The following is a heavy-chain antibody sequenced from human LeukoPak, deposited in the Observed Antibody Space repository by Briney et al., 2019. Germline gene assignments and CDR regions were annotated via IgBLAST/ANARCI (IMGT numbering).Heavy chain of an antibody. CDR1: GGSISSYY. V-gene: IGHV4-59*01. D-gene: IGHD2-21*02. CDR2: IYYSGST. J-gene: IGHJ4*02. Sequence: PSETLSLTCTVSGGSISSYYWSWLRQPPGKGLEWIGYIYYSGSTNYNPSLKSRVTISVDTSKNQFSLKLSSVTAADTAVYYCAREAVTGHFDYWGQGTLVTVSS. CDR3: AREAVTGHFDY.